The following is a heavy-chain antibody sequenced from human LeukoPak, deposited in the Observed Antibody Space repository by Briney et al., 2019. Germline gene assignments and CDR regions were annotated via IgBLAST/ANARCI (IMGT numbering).Heavy chain of an antibody. Sequence: GGSLRLSCAASGFILSENWMHWVRHAPGQGLVWVSRIDEFGRATFYADSVKGRFTISRDDATNTVYLQMNSLRADDTAIYFCTRDLVLGSGSYGHWGQGTLVTVSA. CDR1: GFILSENW. J-gene: IGHJ1*01. CDR3: TRDLVLGSGSYGH. CDR2: IDEFGRAT. D-gene: IGHD3-10*01. V-gene: IGHV3-74*01.